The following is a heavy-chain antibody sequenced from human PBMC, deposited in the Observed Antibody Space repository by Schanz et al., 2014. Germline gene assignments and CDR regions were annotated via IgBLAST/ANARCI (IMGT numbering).Heavy chain of an antibody. CDR1: GFTFTDHA. D-gene: IGHD3-22*01. CDR3: ARNYYDSSGYYHGMDV. J-gene: IGHJ6*02. CDR2: IWFDGNNK. V-gene: IGHV3-33*08. Sequence: EQLVESGGGLVQPGRSLTLSCTTSGFTFTDHALSWVRQAPGKGLEWVAVIWFDGNNKFYADSVKGRFTISRDNSKNTLYLQMSSLRAEDTAVYYCARNYYDSSGYYHGMDVWGQGTTVTVSS.